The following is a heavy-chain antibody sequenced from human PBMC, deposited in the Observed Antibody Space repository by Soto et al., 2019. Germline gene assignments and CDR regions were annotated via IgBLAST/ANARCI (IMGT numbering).Heavy chain of an antibody. Sequence: GASVKVSCKASGYTFTSYGISWVRQAPGQGLEWMGWISAYNGNTNYAQKLQGRVTMTTDTSTSTAYMELRSLRSDDTAVYYCARGPMVRGVIKRFDPWGQGTLVTVSS. CDR1: GYTFTSYG. J-gene: IGHJ5*02. CDR3: ARGPMVRGVIKRFDP. CDR2: ISAYNGNT. V-gene: IGHV1-18*01. D-gene: IGHD3-10*01.